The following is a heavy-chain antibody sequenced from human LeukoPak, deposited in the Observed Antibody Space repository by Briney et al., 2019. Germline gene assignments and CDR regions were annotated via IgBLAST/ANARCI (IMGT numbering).Heavy chain of an antibody. V-gene: IGHV3-21*01. D-gene: IGHD3-3*01. Sequence: AGGSLRLSCAASGFTFSSYSMNWVRQAPGKGLEWVSSISSSSSYIYYADSVKGRFTISRDNAKNTLYLQMNSLRAEDTAVYYCAKDFSSLPLPYWGQGTLVTVSS. J-gene: IGHJ4*02. CDR1: GFTFSSYS. CDR3: AKDFSSLPLPY. CDR2: ISSSSSYI.